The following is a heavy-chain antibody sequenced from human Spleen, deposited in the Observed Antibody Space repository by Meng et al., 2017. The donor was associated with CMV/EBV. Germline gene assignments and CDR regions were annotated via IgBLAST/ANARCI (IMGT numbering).Heavy chain of an antibody. J-gene: IGHJ4*02. CDR3: ASSSPFGAYYFDY. CDR1: GGSISSSNW. CDR2: IYHSGST. Sequence: VELPGSGPGLGKPSGTLSLTCAVSGGSISSSNWWSWVRQPPGKGLEWIGEIYHSGSTNYNPSLKSRVTMSVDTSKNQFSLKLSSVTAADTAVYYCASSSPFGAYYFDYWGQGTLVTVSS. V-gene: IGHV4-4*02. D-gene: IGHD3-10*01.